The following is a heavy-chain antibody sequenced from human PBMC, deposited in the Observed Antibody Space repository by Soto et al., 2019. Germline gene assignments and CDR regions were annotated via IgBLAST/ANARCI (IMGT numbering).Heavy chain of an antibody. J-gene: IGHJ4*02. CDR2: IKQSGGNK. CDR3: AKDPRRWLLWFGELLSYFDY. CDR1: GFTFSSYW. D-gene: IGHD3-10*01. V-gene: IGHV3-7*03. Sequence: QPGGSLRLSCAASGFTFSSYWMSWVRQAPGKGLEWVANIKQSGGNKYYVDSVKGRFTISRDNSKNTLYLQMNSLRAEDTAVYYCAKDPRRWLLWFGELLSYFDYWGQGTLVTVSS.